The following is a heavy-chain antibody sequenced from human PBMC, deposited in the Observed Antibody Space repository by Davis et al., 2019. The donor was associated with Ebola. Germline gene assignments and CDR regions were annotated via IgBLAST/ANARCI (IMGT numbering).Heavy chain of an antibody. CDR1: GFTFSSFA. CDR3: AKDPNGDYFGAFDN. J-gene: IGHJ3*02. V-gene: IGHV3-48*02. Sequence: GGSLRLSCAASGFTFSSFALTWVRQAPGKGLEMISHINRAGGAIYYADSVKGRFTISRDNAKRSLYLEMNSLRDEDTAMYYCAKDPNGDYFGAFDNWGQGTMVTVSS. CDR2: INRAGGAI. D-gene: IGHD4-17*01.